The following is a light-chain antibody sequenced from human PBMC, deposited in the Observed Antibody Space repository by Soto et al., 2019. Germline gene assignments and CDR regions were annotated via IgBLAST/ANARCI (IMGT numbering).Light chain of an antibody. CDR1: SSDVGNYNY. Sequence: QSVLTQPRSVAGSPGQSITISCTGTSSDVGNYNYVSWYQQQPGKAPKLMISDVSKWPSGVPDRFSGSKSGNTAFLTIFRLQAEDEADYYCCSYAVSFTLVFGGGTKVTVL. J-gene: IGLJ2*01. CDR2: DVS. CDR3: CSYAVSFTLV. V-gene: IGLV2-11*01.